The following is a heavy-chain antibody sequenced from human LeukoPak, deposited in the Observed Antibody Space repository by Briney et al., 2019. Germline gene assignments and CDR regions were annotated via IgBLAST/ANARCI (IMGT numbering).Heavy chain of an antibody. D-gene: IGHD3-10*01. CDR2: IYTSGST. J-gene: IGHJ3*02. Sequence: KPSQTLSLTCTVSGGSISSGSYYWRWIRQPAGKGLECIGRIYTSGSTKYNPSLKSRVTISIDTSKNQFSLKLNSVTAADTAVYYCARWMVRGVTAFDIWGQGTMVTVSS. CDR3: ARWMVRGVTAFDI. CDR1: GGSISSGSYY. V-gene: IGHV4-61*02.